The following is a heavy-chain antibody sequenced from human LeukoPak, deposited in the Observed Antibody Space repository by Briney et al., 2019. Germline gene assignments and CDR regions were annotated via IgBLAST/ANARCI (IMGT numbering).Heavy chain of an antibody. D-gene: IGHD1-26*01. CDR1: GFNLDEYA. CDR3: ARGGGSYL. J-gene: IGHJ3*01. V-gene: IGHV3-9*01. CDR2: ISWDSSSI. Sequence: GGSLRLSCVVDGFNLDEYAMHWVRQAPGKGLGWVSGISWDSSSIGYAESVKGRFTISRDNAKNTLYLQMNSLRAEDTAVYYCARGGGSYLWGQGTMVTVSS.